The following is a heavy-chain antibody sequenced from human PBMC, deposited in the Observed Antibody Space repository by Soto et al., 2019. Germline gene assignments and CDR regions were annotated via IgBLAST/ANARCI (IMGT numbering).Heavy chain of an antibody. Sequence: QVQLVQSGAEVKKPGSSVKVSCKASGGTFSSYTISWVRQAPGQGLEWMGRIIPILGIANYAQKFQGRVTITGDKSTSTAYMELSSLRSEDTAVYYCARVRAMVRGALDYWGQGTLVTVSS. CDR1: GGTFSSYT. V-gene: IGHV1-69*02. CDR3: ARVRAMVRGALDY. D-gene: IGHD3-10*01. CDR2: IIPILGIA. J-gene: IGHJ4*02.